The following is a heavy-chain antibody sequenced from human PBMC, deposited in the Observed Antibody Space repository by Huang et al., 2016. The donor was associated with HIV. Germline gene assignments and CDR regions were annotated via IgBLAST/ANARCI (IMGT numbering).Heavy chain of an antibody. CDR1: GFTFSSYS. D-gene: IGHD4-4*01. Sequence: EVQLVESGGGMVKPGGSLRLSCAASGFTFSSYSMNWVRQGPGKGLEWVSSIGGTTNYIYYADSLKVRFTISRDNTKNSLYLQMNSLRAEDTAVYYCARGRRDCYSNLNGNSFDIWGQGTMVTVSS. J-gene: IGHJ3*02. CDR3: ARGRRDCYSNLNGNSFDI. V-gene: IGHV3-21*01. CDR2: IGGTTNYI.